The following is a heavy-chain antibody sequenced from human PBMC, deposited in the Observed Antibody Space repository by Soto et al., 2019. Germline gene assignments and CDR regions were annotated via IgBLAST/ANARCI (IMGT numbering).Heavy chain of an antibody. CDR3: ARAKSYSNLFDY. CDR2: INPNSGGT. Sequence: ASVKVSCKASGYTFTGYYMHWVRQAPGQGLEWMGWINPNSGGTNYAQKFQGRVSMTRDASISTAYMELSRLRSDDTAVYYCARAKSYSNLFDYWGQGTLVTVSS. J-gene: IGHJ4*02. D-gene: IGHD4-4*01. V-gene: IGHV1-2*02. CDR1: GYTFTGYY.